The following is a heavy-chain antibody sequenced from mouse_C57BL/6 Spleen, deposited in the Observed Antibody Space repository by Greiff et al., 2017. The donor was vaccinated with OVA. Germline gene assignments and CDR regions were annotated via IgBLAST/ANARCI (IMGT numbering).Heavy chain of an antibody. D-gene: IGHD3-2*02. CDR3: VLELRPDY. Sequence: QVQLKESGAELVKPGASVKLSCKASGYTFTSYWMHWVKQRPGQGLEWIGMIHPNSGSTNYNEKFKSKATLTVDKSSSTAYMQLSSLTSEDSAVYYCVLELRPDYWGQGTTLTVSS. CDR2: IHPNSGST. CDR1: GYTFTSYW. V-gene: IGHV1-64*01. J-gene: IGHJ2*01.